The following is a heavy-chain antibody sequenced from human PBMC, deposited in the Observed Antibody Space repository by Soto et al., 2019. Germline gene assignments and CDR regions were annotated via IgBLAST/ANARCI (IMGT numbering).Heavy chain of an antibody. CDR3: ARDWGYGNYYYYYGMDV. Sequence: SQTLSLTCAISGDSVSSNSAALNWIRQSPSRGLEWLGRTYYRSKWYNDYAVSVKSRITINPDTSKNQFSLQLNSVTPEDTAVYYCARDWGYGNYYYYYGMDVWGQGTTVTVSS. CDR1: GDSVSSNSAA. D-gene: IGHD5-18*01. V-gene: IGHV6-1*01. CDR2: TYYRSKWYN. J-gene: IGHJ6*02.